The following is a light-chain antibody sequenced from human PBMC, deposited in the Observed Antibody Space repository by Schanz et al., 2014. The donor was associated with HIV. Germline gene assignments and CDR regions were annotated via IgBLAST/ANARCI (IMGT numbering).Light chain of an antibody. CDR1: TSNIGANYD. CDR2: GNS. Sequence: QSVLTQPPSVSGAPGQGVTISCTGSTSNIGANYDVHWYQQLPGTAPKLLIYGNSNRPSGVPDRFSGFKSDTSASLAITGLQAEDEAEYYCQSYDSSLRASVFGGGTKLTVL. J-gene: IGLJ2*01. CDR3: QSYDSSLRASV. V-gene: IGLV1-40*01.